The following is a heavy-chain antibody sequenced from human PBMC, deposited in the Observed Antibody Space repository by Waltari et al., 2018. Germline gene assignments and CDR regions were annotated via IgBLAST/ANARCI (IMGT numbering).Heavy chain of an antibody. J-gene: IGHJ4*02. CDR3: AREGGSYSHGAFTY. CDR1: GGTFSSYA. D-gene: IGHD1-26*01. CDR2: INPNSGGT. Sequence: QVQLVQSGAEVKKPGSSVKVSCKASGGTFSSYAISWVRQAPGQGLEWMGRINPNSGGTNYAQKFQGRVTMTRDTSISTAYMELSRLRSDDTAGYYCAREGGSYSHGAFTYWGQGTLVTVSS. V-gene: IGHV1-2*06.